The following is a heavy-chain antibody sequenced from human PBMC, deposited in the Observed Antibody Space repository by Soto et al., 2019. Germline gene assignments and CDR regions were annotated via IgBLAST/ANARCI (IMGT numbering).Heavy chain of an antibody. CDR3: AKAIGYSSGWYEGYYYYGMDV. Sequence: GGSLRLSCAASGFTFSSYAMSWVRQAPGKGLEWVSAISGSGGSTYYADSVKGRLTISRDNSKNTLYLQMNSLRAEDTAVYYCAKAIGYSSGWYEGYYYYGMDVWGQGTTVTVSS. V-gene: IGHV3-23*01. D-gene: IGHD6-19*01. J-gene: IGHJ6*02. CDR2: ISGSGGST. CDR1: GFTFSSYA.